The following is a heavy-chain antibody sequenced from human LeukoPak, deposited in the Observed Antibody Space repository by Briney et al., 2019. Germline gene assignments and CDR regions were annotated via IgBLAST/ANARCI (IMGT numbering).Heavy chain of an antibody. CDR3: ARSEDAFDI. CDR2: VYYSGST. V-gene: IGHV4-59*08. J-gene: IGHJ3*02. CDR1: GGSISSYY. Sequence: SETLSLTCTVSGGSISSYYWSWIRQPPGKGLEWIGYVYYSGSTNYNPSLKSRVTISVDTSKNQFSLKLSSVTAADTAVYYCARSEDAFDIWGQGTMVTVSS.